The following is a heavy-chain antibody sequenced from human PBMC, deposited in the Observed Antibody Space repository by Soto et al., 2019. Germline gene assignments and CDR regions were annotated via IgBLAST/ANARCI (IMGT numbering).Heavy chain of an antibody. V-gene: IGHV1-69*06. CDR2: IIPIFGTA. Sequence: ASVKVSCKASGGTFSSYAISWVRQAPGQGLEWMGGIIPIFGTANYAQKFQGRVTITADKSTSTAYMELSSLRSEDTAVYYCARDPGGSYPFDPWGQGTPVTVSS. D-gene: IGHD1-26*01. CDR1: GGTFSSYA. J-gene: IGHJ5*02. CDR3: ARDPGGSYPFDP.